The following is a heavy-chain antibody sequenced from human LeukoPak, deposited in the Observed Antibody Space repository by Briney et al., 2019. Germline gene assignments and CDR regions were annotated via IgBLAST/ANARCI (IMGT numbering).Heavy chain of an antibody. J-gene: IGHJ3*02. V-gene: IGHV1-18*01. CDR3: ARGLQENLAWLTAFSAFDI. Sequence: ASVKVSCKASGYTFTSYGINWVRQAPGQGLEWMGWISAYNGNTNYAQKVRGRVTMTTDTSTRTAYMELRSLRSDDTAVYYCARGLQENLAWLTAFSAFDIWGQGTMVTVSS. D-gene: IGHD6-19*01. CDR2: ISAYNGNT. CDR1: GYTFTSYG.